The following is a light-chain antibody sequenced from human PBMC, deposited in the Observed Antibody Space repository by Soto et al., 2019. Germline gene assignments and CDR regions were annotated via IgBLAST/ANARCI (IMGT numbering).Light chain of an antibody. CDR1: QSVSSSY. CDR2: AAS. Sequence: EIVLTQSPGTLSLSPGERATLYCRASQSVSSSYLAWYQQKPGQAPRLLIYAASTRATGIPARFSGSGSGTDFALTISRLEPEDFAVYYCQQYGSSPRTFGQGTKVDIK. CDR3: QQYGSSPRT. J-gene: IGKJ1*01. V-gene: IGKV3-20*01.